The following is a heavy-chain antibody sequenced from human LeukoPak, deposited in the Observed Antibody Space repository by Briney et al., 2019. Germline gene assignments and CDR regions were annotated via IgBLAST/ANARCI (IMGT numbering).Heavy chain of an antibody. D-gene: IGHD2-2*01. CDR2: INHSGST. J-gene: IGHJ6*03. V-gene: IGHV4-34*01. CDR1: GGSFSGYY. Sequence: SETLSLTCAVYGGSFSGYYWSWIRQPPGKGLEWIGEINHSGSTNYNPSLKSRVTISVDTSKNQFSLKLSSVTAADTAVYYCARVGYCSSTRNYYYYYYMDVWGKGTTVTASS. CDR3: ARVGYCSSTRNYYYYYYMDV.